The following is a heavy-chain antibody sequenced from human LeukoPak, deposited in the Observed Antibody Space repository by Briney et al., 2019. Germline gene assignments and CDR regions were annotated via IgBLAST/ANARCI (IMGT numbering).Heavy chain of an antibody. V-gene: IGHV1-69*13. D-gene: IGHD3-10*01. CDR2: IIPIFGTA. CDR3: ARVGYGSGSYGQFDP. J-gene: IGHJ5*02. Sequence: ASVKVSCKASGGTFSSYAISWVRQAPGQGLEWMGGIIPIFGTANYAQKFQGRVTITADESTSTAYMELSSLRSEDTAVYYCARVGYGSGSYGQFDPWGQGTLVTVSS. CDR1: GGTFSSYA.